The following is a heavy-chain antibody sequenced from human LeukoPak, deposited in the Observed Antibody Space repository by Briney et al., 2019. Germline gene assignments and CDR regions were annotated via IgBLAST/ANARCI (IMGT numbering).Heavy chain of an antibody. CDR1: GFTFSSYA. D-gene: IGHD3-16*01. CDR3: ARGLYAAPVP. J-gene: IGHJ5*02. CDR2: ISSNGGST. Sequence: GGSLRLSCAASGFTFSSYAMHWVRQAPGKGLEYVSAISSNGGSTYYANSVKGRFTISRDNSKNTLYLQMGSLRAEDMAVYYCARGLYAAPVPWGQGTLVTVSS. V-gene: IGHV3-64*01.